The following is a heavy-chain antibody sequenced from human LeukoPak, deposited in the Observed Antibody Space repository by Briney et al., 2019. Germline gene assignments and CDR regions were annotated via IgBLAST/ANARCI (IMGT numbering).Heavy chain of an antibody. V-gene: IGHV4-59*01. CDR1: GGSISSYY. CDR2: IYYSGST. J-gene: IGHJ6*02. Sequence: SETLSLTCTVSGGSISSYYWSWIRQPPGKGLEWIGYIYYSGSTNYNPSLKSRVTISVDTSKNQFTLKLSSVTAADTAVYYCAREVLERGDYYYGMDVWGQGTTVTVSS. D-gene: IGHD1-1*01. CDR3: AREVLERGDYYYGMDV.